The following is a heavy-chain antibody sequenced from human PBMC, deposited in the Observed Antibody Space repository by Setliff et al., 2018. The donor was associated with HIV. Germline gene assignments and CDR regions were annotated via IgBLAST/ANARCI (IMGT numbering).Heavy chain of an antibody. Sequence: ASVKVSCKASGYTFSSNDINWVRQATGQGLEWMGWMNPNSGNTGYAQKFQGRVTMTRDTSISTAYMELNNLKFEDTAVYYCARARRDSYDRGRRNHYYIDVWGKGTTVTSP. CDR3: ARARRDSYDRGRRNHYYIDV. V-gene: IGHV1-8*01. CDR1: GYTFSSND. CDR2: MNPNSGNT. D-gene: IGHD3-22*01. J-gene: IGHJ6*03.